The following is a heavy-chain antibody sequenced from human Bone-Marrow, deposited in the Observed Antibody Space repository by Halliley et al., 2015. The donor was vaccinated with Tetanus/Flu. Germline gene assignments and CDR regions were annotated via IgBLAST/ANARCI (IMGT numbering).Heavy chain of an antibody. CDR3: AKDKRPISREYLYYGMDV. D-gene: IGHD3-3*01. CDR2: ISAYKGNT. Sequence: QLVQSGAEVKRPGASVKVSCKTSGYSFTNHGVSWVRQAPGQGLEWMGWISAYKGNTHYGQKFQGRVVMTTETSTSTVYMELRSLRSDDTAVYYCAKDKRPISREYLYYGMDVWGQGTTVTVSS. J-gene: IGHJ6*02. CDR1: GYSFTNHG. V-gene: IGHV1-18*04.